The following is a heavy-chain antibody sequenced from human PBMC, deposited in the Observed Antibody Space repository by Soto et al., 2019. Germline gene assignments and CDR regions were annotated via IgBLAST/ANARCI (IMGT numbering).Heavy chain of an antibody. V-gene: IGHV4-30-4*01. Sequence: QVQLQESGPGLVKPSQTLSLMCTVSGVPISGSDYHWSWIRKSPGKGLEWIGYIFPRGATHYNSYLGSRITMSVETSKSQFSMRLTAVTAADTAVYFCARGSAAKRYFDLWGRGTLVTVSS. CDR2: IFPRGAT. J-gene: IGHJ2*01. CDR1: GVPISGSDYH. D-gene: IGHD5-18*01. CDR3: ARGSAAKRYFDL.